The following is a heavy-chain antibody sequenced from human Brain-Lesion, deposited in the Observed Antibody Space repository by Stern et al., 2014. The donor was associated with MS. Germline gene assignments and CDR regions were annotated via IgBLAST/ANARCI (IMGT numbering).Heavy chain of an antibody. CDR1: GFTFDDYD. J-gene: IGHJ4*02. Sequence: VQLVESGGDLVQPGRSLRLSCAAFGFTFDDYDMHWVRQAPGKGLEWVAGISWNSGTIGYADSVKGRFTTSRDNAYSSLYLQMNSLRPEDTALYYCARDITGSSAYFAYWGQGTLVTVSS. V-gene: IGHV3-9*01. CDR3: ARDITGSSAYFAY. CDR2: ISWNSGTI. D-gene: IGHD1-14*01.